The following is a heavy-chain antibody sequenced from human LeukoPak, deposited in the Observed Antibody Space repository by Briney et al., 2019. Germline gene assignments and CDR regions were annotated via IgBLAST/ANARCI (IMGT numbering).Heavy chain of an antibody. CDR2: ISGSGGST. J-gene: IGHJ4*02. Sequence: SGGSLRLSCAASGFTFSNYAMSWVRQAPGKGLEWVSDISGSGGSTDYADSVKGRFTISRDNSKSTLYLQMNSLRAEDTAVYYCAKSQSQTGSSWSFDYWGQGTLVTVSS. V-gene: IGHV3-23*01. D-gene: IGHD6-13*01. CDR3: AKSQSQTGSSWSFDY. CDR1: GFTFSNYA.